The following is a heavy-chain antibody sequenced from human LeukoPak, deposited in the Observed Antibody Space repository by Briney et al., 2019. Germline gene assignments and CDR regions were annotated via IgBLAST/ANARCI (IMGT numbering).Heavy chain of an antibody. J-gene: IGHJ6*03. CDR2: IYYSGST. D-gene: IGHD4-17*01. CDR1: GGSISSSSYY. CDR3: ARYGYDYGDYSYYYYYYYMDV. V-gene: IGHV4-39*07. Sequence: SETLSLTCTVSGGSISSSSYYWGWIRQPPGKGLEWIGSIYYSGSTYYNPSLKSRVTISVDTSKNQFSLKLSSVTAADTAVYYCARYGYDYGDYSYYYYYYYMDVWGKGTTVTVSS.